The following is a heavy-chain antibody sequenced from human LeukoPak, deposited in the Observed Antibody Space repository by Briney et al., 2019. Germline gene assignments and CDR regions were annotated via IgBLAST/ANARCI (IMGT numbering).Heavy chain of an antibody. CDR2: IYYSGST. D-gene: IGHD3-10*01. J-gene: IGHJ4*02. Sequence: SQTLSLTCTVSGGSISSGGYYWSWIRQHPGRGLEWIGYIYYSGSTYYNPSLKSRVTISADTSKNHFSLTLSSVTAADTAVYYCARASGSYYKRLSFDYWGQGTLVTVSS. CDR1: GGSISSGGYY. CDR3: ARASGSYYKRLSFDY. V-gene: IGHV4-31*03.